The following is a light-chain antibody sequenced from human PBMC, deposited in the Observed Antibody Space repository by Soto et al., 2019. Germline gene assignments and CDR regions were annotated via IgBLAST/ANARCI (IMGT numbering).Light chain of an antibody. Sequence: EIVMTQSPGTLSVSPGERATLSCRASQSVSSNLAWYQQKPGQAPRLLIYGASTRATGFPDRFSGSGSGTEFTLTISSLQSEDFALYYCQQYNNWPRTFGQGTKVEIK. CDR2: GAS. V-gene: IGKV3-15*01. CDR1: QSVSSN. CDR3: QQYNNWPRT. J-gene: IGKJ1*01.